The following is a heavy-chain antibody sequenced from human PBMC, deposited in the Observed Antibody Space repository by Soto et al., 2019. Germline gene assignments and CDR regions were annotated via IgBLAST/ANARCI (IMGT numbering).Heavy chain of an antibody. CDR2: ISGSGGST. J-gene: IGHJ6*02. V-gene: IGHV3-23*01. CDR1: GFTVSGYA. CDR3: AKSPVPKGSASKQQPYYYYGMDV. D-gene: IGHD2-2*01. Sequence: PGGSMRLSCAASGFTVSGYAMSWVRQDPGKGLEWVSAISGSGGSTYYADSVKGRFTISRDNSKNTLYLQMNSLRAEDTAVYYCAKSPVPKGSASKQQPYYYYGMDVWGQGTTVTVSS.